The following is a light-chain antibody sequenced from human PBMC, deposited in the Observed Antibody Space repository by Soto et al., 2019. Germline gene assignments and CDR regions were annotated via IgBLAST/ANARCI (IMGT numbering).Light chain of an antibody. J-gene: IGKJ3*01. CDR3: QQYDSSPLT. V-gene: IGKV3-20*01. Sequence: EIVLTQSPGTLSLSPGERATLSCRASQSVSSSYLAWYQQKPGQAPRLLIYAASSRATGIPDRFSGSGSGTDFTLTISILEPEDFAVYYCQQYDSSPLTCGPGTKVDIK. CDR2: AAS. CDR1: QSVSSSY.